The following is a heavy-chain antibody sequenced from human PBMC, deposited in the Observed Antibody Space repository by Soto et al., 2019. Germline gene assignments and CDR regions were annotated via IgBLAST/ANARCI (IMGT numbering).Heavy chain of an antibody. CDR3: ARTSSWYRSSVNYYYGMDV. J-gene: IGHJ6*02. CDR2: IYPGDSDT. CDR1: GYSFTSYW. D-gene: IGHD6-13*01. V-gene: IGHV5-51*01. Sequence: PGESLKISCKGSGYSFTSYWIGWVRQMPGKGLEWMGIIYPGDSDTRYSPSFQGQVTISADKSISTAYLQWSSLKASDTAMYYCARTSSWYRSSVNYYYGMDVWGQGTTVTVSS.